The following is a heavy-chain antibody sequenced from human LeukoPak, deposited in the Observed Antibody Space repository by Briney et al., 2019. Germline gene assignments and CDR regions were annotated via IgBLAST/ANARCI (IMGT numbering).Heavy chain of an antibody. D-gene: IGHD6-19*01. CDR2: ISGDSNSM. J-gene: IGHJ4*02. V-gene: IGHV3-9*01. Sequence: GGSLRLSCTASGFTLDDYAVHWVRQAPGKGLEWVSGISGDSNSMGYADSVKGRFTISRDNAKSSVYLQMNNLRAEDTALYYCAKGGGWFYYFDYWGQGTLVTVSS. CDR1: GFTLDDYA. CDR3: AKGGGWFYYFDY.